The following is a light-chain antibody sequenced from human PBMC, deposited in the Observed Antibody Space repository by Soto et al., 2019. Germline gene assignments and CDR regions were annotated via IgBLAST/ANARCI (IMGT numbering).Light chain of an antibody. CDR3: QSYDSSLSGSRV. V-gene: IGLV1-40*01. Sequence: QSALTQPPSVSGAPGQRVTISCTGSSSKIGAGYDVHWYQQLPGTATKLIIYGNSNRPSGVPDQYSDSKSSTSASLDITGLQAEDEADYYCQSYDSSLSGSRVFGGGTKVTVL. J-gene: IGLJ2*01. CDR2: GNS. CDR1: SSKIGAGYD.